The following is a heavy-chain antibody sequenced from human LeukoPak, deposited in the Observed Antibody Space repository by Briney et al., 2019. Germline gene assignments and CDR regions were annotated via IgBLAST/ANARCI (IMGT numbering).Heavy chain of an antibody. CDR1: GFTFSSYW. D-gene: IGHD5-12*01. Sequence: GGSLRLSCAASGFTFSSYWMSWVRQAPGKGLEWVANIKQDGSEKYYVDSVKGRFTISRDNAKNSLYLQMNSLRAEDTALYYCARDSRSNRGYAFGFLFPCDAFDIWGQGTMVTVSS. CDR3: ARDSRSNRGYAFGFLFPCDAFDI. J-gene: IGHJ3*02. V-gene: IGHV3-7*03. CDR2: IKQDGSEK.